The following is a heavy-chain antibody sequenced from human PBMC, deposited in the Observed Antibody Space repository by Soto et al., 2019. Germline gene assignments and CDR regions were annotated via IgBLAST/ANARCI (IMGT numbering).Heavy chain of an antibody. Sequence: QVQLVQSGAEVKKPGSSVKVSCKASGGTFSSYTISWVRQAPGQGLEWMGRIIPILGIANYAQKFQGRVTITADKSTNTADMELSSLRSEDTAVYYCANPVTTDGSWGQGTLVTGSS. CDR1: GGTFSSYT. V-gene: IGHV1-69*02. D-gene: IGHD4-17*01. J-gene: IGHJ4*02. CDR2: IIPILGIA. CDR3: ANPVTTDGS.